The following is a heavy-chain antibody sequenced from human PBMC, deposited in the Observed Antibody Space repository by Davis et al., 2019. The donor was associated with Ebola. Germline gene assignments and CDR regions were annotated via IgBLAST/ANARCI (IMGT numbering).Heavy chain of an antibody. CDR1: GFTFSSYA. V-gene: IGHV3-23*01. D-gene: IGHD5-24*01. CDR3: ARIYGGTTITD. J-gene: IGHJ4*02. CDR2: ISNSGDGT. Sequence: GESLKISCAASGFTFSSYAMSWVRQAPGKGLEWVSSISNSGDGTYYADSVKGRFTISRDNSKNTLYLQMQSLRPDDTAVYYCARIYGGTTITDWGQGTQVTVSS.